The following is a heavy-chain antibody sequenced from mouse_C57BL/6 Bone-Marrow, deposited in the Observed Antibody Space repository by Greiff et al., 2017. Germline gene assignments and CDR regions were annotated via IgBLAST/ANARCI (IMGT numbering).Heavy chain of an antibody. CDR2: INPGSGGT. J-gene: IGHJ2*01. D-gene: IGHD1-1*01. Sequence: VQLVESGAELVRPGTSVKVSCKASGYAFTNYLIEWVKQRPGQGLEWIGVINPGSGGTNYNEKFKGKATLTADKSSSTAYMQLSSLTSEDSAVYFCARYYYGSSYFDYWGQGTPLTVSS. CDR3: ARYYYGSSYFDY. V-gene: IGHV1-54*01. CDR1: GYAFTNYL.